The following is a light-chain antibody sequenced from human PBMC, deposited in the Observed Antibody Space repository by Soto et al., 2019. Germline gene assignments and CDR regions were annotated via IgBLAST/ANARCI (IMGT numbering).Light chain of an antibody. CDR2: RAS. V-gene: IGKV3-15*01. CDR3: LQYHNLWA. CDR1: QHIFYN. J-gene: IGKJ2*01. Sequence: IVMTQSPATLSVSPGESATLSCRAGQHIFYNVAWYQPRPGQAPRLLIYRASTRAPGVPARFSGSGSGTEFTLTISSLQPEDFAVYSCLQYHNLWAFGQGTKLEI.